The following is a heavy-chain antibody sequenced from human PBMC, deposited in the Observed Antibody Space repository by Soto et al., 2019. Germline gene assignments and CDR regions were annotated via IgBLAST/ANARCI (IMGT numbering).Heavy chain of an antibody. D-gene: IGHD6-13*01. CDR2: ISWDGGST. CDR1: GFTFDDYT. CDR3: AKDKGIAGIYYYGMDV. J-gene: IGHJ6*02. V-gene: IGHV3-43*01. Sequence: GESLKISCAASGFTFDDYTMHWVRQAPGKGLEWVSLISWDGGSTYYADSVKGRFTISRDNSKNSLYLQMNSLRTEDTALYYCAKDKGIAGIYYYGMDVWGQGTTVTVSS.